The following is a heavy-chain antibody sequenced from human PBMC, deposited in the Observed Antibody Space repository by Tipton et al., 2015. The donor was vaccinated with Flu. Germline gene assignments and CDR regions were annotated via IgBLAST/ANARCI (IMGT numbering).Heavy chain of an antibody. CDR2: IYYSGST. Sequence: GLVKPSETLSLTCTVSGGSISSYYWSWIRQPPGKGLEWIGYIYYSGSTNYNPSLKSRVTISVDTSKNQFSLKLSSVTAADTAVYYCARRVTGIAAAYYYYYMDVWGKGTTVTVSS. V-gene: IGHV4-59*01. CDR1: GGSISSYY. D-gene: IGHD6-25*01. CDR3: ARRVTGIAAAYYYYYMDV. J-gene: IGHJ6*03.